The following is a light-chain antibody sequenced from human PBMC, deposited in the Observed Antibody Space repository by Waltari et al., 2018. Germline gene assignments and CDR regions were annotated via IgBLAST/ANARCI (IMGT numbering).Light chain of an antibody. CDR2: GAS. J-gene: IGKJ1*01. CDR1: QTISNTY. V-gene: IGKV3-20*01. CDR3: QHYGSPPGT. Sequence: DIVLTQSPGTLSFSPGERATLSCMDSQTISNTYLVWFQQKRGQAPRLLIYGASNRATGIPDRFSGSGSGTDFTLTISRLEPEDFAMYYCQHYGSPPGTFGQGTNVEIK.